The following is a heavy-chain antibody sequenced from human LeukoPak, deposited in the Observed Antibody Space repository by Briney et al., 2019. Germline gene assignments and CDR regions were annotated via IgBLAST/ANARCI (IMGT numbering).Heavy chain of an antibody. D-gene: IGHD6-19*01. V-gene: IGHV3-23*01. CDR2: ISGSGGST. J-gene: IGHJ4*02. CDR1: GFTCSSYA. CDR3: AKVPGGSGWYFYY. Sequence: GGYLRRYCAASGFTCSSYAMSWVRHAPGKGLKWVSAISGSGGSTYYADSVKGRFTISRDNSKSTLYLQMNSLRAEDTAVYYCAKVPGGSGWYFYYWGQGTLVTVSS.